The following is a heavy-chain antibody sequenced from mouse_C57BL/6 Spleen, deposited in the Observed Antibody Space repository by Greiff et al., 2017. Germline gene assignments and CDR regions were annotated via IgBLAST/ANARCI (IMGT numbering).Heavy chain of an antibody. Sequence: QVQLQQPGAELVKPGASVKVSCKASGYTFTSYTMHWVKQRPGQGLEWIGYINPSSGYTKYNQKFKDKATLTADKSSSTAYMQLSSLTSEDSAVYYCARDDYDYWGQGTTLTVSS. CDR2: INPSSGYT. J-gene: IGHJ2*01. CDR3: ARDDYDY. CDR1: GYTFTSYT. D-gene: IGHD2-4*01. V-gene: IGHV1S26*01.